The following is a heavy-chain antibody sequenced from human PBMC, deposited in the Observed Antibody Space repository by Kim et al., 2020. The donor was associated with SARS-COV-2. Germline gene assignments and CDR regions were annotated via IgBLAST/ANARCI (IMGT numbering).Heavy chain of an antibody. CDR2: VKQDVSEK. Sequence: GGSLRLSCVASGFTFSHYWMTWVRQAPGKGLEWVANVKQDVSEKHYVDSVKGRFTISRDNAKKSLFLQMNSLRAEDTAVYYCARIQRAGTTDWFDPWGQG. J-gene: IGHJ5*02. V-gene: IGHV3-7*03. CDR1: GFTFSHYW. CDR3: ARIQRAGTTDWFDP. D-gene: IGHD1-7*01.